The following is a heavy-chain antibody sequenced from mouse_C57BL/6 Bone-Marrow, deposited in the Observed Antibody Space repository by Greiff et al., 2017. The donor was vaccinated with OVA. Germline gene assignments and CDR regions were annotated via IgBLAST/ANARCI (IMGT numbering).Heavy chain of an antibody. CDR2: ISYDGSN. V-gene: IGHV3-6*01. Sequence: ESGPGLVKPSQSLSLTCSVTGYSITSGYYWNWIRQFPGNKLEWMGYISYDGSNNYNPSLKNRISITRDTSKNQFFLKLNSVTTEDTATYYCARDAAYGSSDAMDYWGQGTSVTVSS. J-gene: IGHJ4*01. CDR1: GYSITSGYY. D-gene: IGHD1-1*01. CDR3: ARDAAYGSSDAMDY.